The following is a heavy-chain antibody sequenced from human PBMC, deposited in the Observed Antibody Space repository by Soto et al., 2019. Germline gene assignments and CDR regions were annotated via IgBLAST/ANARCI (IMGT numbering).Heavy chain of an antibody. J-gene: IGHJ4*02. CDR2: IDPSDSYT. D-gene: IGHD6-19*01. CDR3: ARLLPVAGTIDY. Sequence: GESLKISCHGSGYSFTSYWISWVRQMPGKGLEWMGRIDPSDSYTNYSPSFQGQVTISADKSISTAYLQWSSLKASDTAMYYCARLLPVAGTIDYWGQGTLVTVSS. CDR1: GYSFTSYW. V-gene: IGHV5-10-1*04.